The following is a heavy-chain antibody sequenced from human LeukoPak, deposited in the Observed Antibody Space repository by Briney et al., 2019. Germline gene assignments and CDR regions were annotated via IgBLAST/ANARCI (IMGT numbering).Heavy chain of an antibody. V-gene: IGHV4-61*02. CDR2: ISSSGST. CDR1: GDSISSGDYY. J-gene: IGHJ6*03. CDR3: ARQGADSSSWYYYYYMDV. Sequence: SETLSLTCTVSGDSISSGDYYWSWIRQPAGKGLEWIGRISSSGSTNYNPSLKSRVTISVDTSKNQFSLKLSSVTAADTAVYYCARQGADSSSWYYYYYMDVWGKGTTVTISS. D-gene: IGHD6-13*01.